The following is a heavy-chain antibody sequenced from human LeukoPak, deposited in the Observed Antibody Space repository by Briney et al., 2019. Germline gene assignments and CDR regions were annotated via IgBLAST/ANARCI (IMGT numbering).Heavy chain of an antibody. CDR2: INPNSGAT. D-gene: IGHD2-2*01. CDR3: ARDPPHCRSTSCYPRAFFDY. Sequence: ASVKVSCKASGYTFIGYYVHWVRQAPGQGLQWMGWINPNSGATHYSQKFQGRVTMTRDTSISTGHMELSSLRSEDTAVYYCARDPPHCRSTSCYPRAFFDYWGQGTLVTVSS. CDR1: GYTFIGYY. V-gene: IGHV1-2*02. J-gene: IGHJ4*02.